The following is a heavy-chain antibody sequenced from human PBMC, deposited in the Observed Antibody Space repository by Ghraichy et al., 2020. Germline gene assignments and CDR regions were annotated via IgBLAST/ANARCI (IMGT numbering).Heavy chain of an antibody. CDR1: GVSVSSGSYY. V-gene: IGHV4-61*01. D-gene: IGHD3-22*01. J-gene: IGHJ3*02. CDR3: ARSGEFDSDGDDAFAI. CDR2: IYYSGGS. Sequence: SETLSLTCSVSGVSVSSGSYYWNWIRQPLGKGLEWIAYIYYSGGSNYNPSLKSRVTMSVDTSENQFSLKLTSVTAADTAVYYCARSGEFDSDGDDAFAIWGQGTVVTVSS.